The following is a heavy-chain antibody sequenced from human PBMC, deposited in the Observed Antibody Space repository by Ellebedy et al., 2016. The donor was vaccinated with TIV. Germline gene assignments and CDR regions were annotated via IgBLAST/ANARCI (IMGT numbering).Heavy chain of an antibody. Sequence: AASVKVSCKASGYTFTSYDISWVRQAPGQGLEWMGWISAYNGNTNYAQKLQGRVTMTRNTSISTAYMELSSLRSEDTAVYYCARDSRFGELFVYYYGMDVWGQGTTVTVSS. D-gene: IGHD3-10*01. CDR1: GYTFTSYD. CDR3: ARDSRFGELFVYYYGMDV. CDR2: ISAYNGNT. V-gene: IGHV1-18*01. J-gene: IGHJ6*02.